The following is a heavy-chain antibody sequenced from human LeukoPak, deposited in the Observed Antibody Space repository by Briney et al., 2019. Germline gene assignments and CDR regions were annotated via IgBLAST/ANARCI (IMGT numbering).Heavy chain of an antibody. CDR1: GFTFGDYA. V-gene: IGHV3-49*04. CDR3: TRGPGYGSGSYYPYYFDY. Sequence: QTGGSLRLSCAASGFTFGDYAMSWVRQAPGKGLEWVGFIRSKAYGGTTEYAASVKGRFTISRDDSKSIAYLQMNSLKTEDTAVYYCTRGPGYGSGSYYPYYFDYWGQGTLVTVSS. D-gene: IGHD3-10*01. J-gene: IGHJ4*02. CDR2: IRSKAYGGTT.